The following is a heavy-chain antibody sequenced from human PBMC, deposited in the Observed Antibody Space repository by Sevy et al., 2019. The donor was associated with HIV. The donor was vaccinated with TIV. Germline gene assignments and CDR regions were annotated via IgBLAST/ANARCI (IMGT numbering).Heavy chain of an antibody. Sequence: GGSLRLSCAASGFTFSDYYMSWIRQAPGKGLEWVSYISSSGSTIYYADSVKGRFTISRDNAKNSLYLQMNSLRAEDTAVYYCASVPNSSGYYPYFDYWGQRTLVTVSS. CDR1: GFTFSDYY. V-gene: IGHV3-11*01. CDR2: ISSSGSTI. D-gene: IGHD3-22*01. CDR3: ASVPNSSGYYPYFDY. J-gene: IGHJ4*02.